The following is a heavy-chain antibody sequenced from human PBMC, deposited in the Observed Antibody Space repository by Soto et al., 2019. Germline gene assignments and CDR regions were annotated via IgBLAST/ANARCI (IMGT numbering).Heavy chain of an antibody. CDR2: ILHTGGT. V-gene: IGHV4-30-2*01. CDR3: ARLQFGEGFDY. D-gene: IGHD3-10*01. Sequence: SETLSLTCAVSGGSISGGGFSWSWIRQPPGKGLEWIGYILHTGGTQYNPSLKSRVSMSVDKSKNQFSLHLTSVTAADTAVYCARLQFGEGFDYRGQGALVTVSS. J-gene: IGHJ4*02. CDR1: GGSISGGGFS.